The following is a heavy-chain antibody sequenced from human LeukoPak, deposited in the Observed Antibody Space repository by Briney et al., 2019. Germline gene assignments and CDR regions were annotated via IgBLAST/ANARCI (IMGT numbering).Heavy chain of an antibody. Sequence: PGGSLRLSCAASGFTFSSYAMHWVRQAPGKGLEWVSAISGSGGSTYYADSVKGRFTISRDNSKNTLYLQMNSLRAEDTAVYYCAKTPGVDSSVDINFDYWGQGALVTVSS. CDR2: ISGSGGST. CDR1: GFTFSSYA. CDR3: AKTPGVDSSVDINFDY. V-gene: IGHV3-23*01. J-gene: IGHJ4*02. D-gene: IGHD3-22*01.